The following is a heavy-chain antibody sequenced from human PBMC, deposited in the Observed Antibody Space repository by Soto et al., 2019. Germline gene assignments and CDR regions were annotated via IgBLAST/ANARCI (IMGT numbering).Heavy chain of an antibody. J-gene: IGHJ4*02. Sequence: GGSLRLSCAASGFTFDDYGMSWVRQASGKGLEWVSGINWNGGSTGYADSVKGRFTISRDNAKNSLYLQMNSLRAEDTALYHCARVASGYDWGSTPVFDYWGQGTLVTVSS. CDR1: GFTFDDYG. CDR3: ARVASGYDWGSTPVFDY. D-gene: IGHD5-12*01. CDR2: INWNGGST. V-gene: IGHV3-20*01.